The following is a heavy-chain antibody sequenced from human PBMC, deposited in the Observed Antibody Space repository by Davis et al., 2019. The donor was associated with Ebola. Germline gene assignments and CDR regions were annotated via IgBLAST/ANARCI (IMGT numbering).Heavy chain of an antibody. J-gene: IGHJ3*02. CDR3: ARESRCSSTSCYSGDAFDI. Sequence: SETLSLTCAVYGGSFSGYYWSWIRQPPGKGLEWIGEINHSGSTNYNPSLKSRVTISVDTSKNQFSLKLSSVTAADTAVYYCARESRCSSTSCYSGDAFDIWGQGTMVTVSS. CDR2: INHSGST. V-gene: IGHV4-34*01. CDR1: GGSFSGYY. D-gene: IGHD2-2*02.